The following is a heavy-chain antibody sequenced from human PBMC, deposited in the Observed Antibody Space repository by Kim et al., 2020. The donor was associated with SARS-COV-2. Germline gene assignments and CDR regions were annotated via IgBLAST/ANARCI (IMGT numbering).Heavy chain of an antibody. J-gene: IGHJ6*01. CDR2: IYYSGST. D-gene: IGHD6-6*01. V-gene: IGHV4-59*13. CDR3: ARAYSSSPQFRYYGMDV. Sequence: SETLSLTCTVSGGSISSYYWSWIRQPPGKGLEWIGYIYYSGSTNYNPSLKSRVTISVDTSKNQFSLKLSSVTAADTAVYYCARAYSSSPQFRYYGMDVWG. CDR1: GGSISSYY.